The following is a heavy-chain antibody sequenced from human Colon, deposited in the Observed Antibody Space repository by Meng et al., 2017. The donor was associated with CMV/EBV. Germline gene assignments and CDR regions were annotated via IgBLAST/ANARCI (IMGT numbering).Heavy chain of an antibody. Sequence: ASVKVSCKASGNTSTKYGISWVRQAPGQGLEWMGWISPYNGNTNYAQKLQGRVTMTRDSSASTVYMGLRTLKSDDTAVYYCARVVEGIVHWGQGTLVTVSS. CDR3: ARVVEGIVH. CDR2: ISPYNGNT. CDR1: GNTSTKYG. D-gene: IGHD2-15*01. J-gene: IGHJ4*02. V-gene: IGHV1-18*01.